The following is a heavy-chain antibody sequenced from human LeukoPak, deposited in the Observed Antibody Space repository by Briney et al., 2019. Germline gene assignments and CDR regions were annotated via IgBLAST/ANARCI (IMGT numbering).Heavy chain of an antibody. V-gene: IGHV3-30*02. CDR1: GFTFSSYG. Sequence: GGSLRLSCAASGFTFSSYGMHWVRQAPGKGLEWVAFIRYDGSNKYYADSVKGRFTISRDNSKNTLYLHVNSLRAEDTAVYYCAKGPAPIYSGYEDFDYWGQGTLVTVSS. D-gene: IGHD5-12*01. J-gene: IGHJ4*02. CDR2: IRYDGSNK. CDR3: AKGPAPIYSGYEDFDY.